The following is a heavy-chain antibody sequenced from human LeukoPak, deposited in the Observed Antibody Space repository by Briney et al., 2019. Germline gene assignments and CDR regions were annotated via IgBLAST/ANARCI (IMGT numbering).Heavy chain of an antibody. D-gene: IGHD2-2*01. Sequence: LGESLKISCKGSGYSFTSYWIGWVRQMPGKGLEWMGIIYPGDSDTTYSPSFQGQVTISADKSISTAYLQWSSLKASDTAMYYCARRDGYCSSTRCYADYYYGMDVWGQGTTVTVSS. CDR2: IYPGDSDT. CDR1: GYSFTSYW. V-gene: IGHV5-51*01. J-gene: IGHJ6*02. CDR3: ARRDGYCSSTRCYADYYYGMDV.